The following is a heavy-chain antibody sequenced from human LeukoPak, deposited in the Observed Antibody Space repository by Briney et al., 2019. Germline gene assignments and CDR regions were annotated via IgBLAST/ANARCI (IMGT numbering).Heavy chain of an antibody. V-gene: IGHV4-34*01. CDR2: INHSGST. J-gene: IGHJ5*02. D-gene: IGHD3-22*01. CDR1: GGSFSGYY. CDR3: ARASDTDYYDSSGYYSVWFDP. Sequence: PSETLSLTCAVYGGSFSGYYWSWIRQPPGKGLEWIGEINHSGSTDYNPSLKSRVTISVDTSKNQFSLKLSSVTAADTAVYYCARASDTDYYDSSGYYSVWFDPWGQGTLVTVSS.